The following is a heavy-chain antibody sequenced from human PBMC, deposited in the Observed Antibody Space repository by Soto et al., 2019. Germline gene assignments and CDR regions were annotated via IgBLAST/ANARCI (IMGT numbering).Heavy chain of an antibody. V-gene: IGHV1-69*01. J-gene: IGHJ4*02. CDR3: EGQTGAWY. CDR1: GGTLSSYA. D-gene: IGHD2-8*02. CDR2: IIPIFGTA. Sequence: QVQLVQSGAEVKKPGSSVKVSCKASGGTLSSYAISWVRQAPGQGLAWMGGIIPIFGTADYAQKFQGRVTSTADESTSIADMESSSLSSEDTAVYYCEGQTGAWYGGQGIRVTVFS.